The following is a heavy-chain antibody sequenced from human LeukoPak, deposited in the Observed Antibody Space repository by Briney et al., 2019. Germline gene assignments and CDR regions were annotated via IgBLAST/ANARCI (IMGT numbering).Heavy chain of an antibody. D-gene: IGHD3-3*01. V-gene: IGHV1-69*13. CDR3: AWSGYPYYYIDV. J-gene: IGHJ6*03. CDR1: GGTFSSYA. CDR2: IIPIFGTA. Sequence: SVKVSCKASGGTFSSYAISWVRQAPGQGLEWMGGIIPIFGTANYAQKFHGRVTITADESTSTAYMELSSLRSEDTAVYYCAWSGYPYYYIDVWGKGTTVTVSS.